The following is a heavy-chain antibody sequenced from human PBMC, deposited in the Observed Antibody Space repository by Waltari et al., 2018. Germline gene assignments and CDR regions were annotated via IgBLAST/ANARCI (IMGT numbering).Heavy chain of an antibody. V-gene: IGHV4-39*01. J-gene: IGHJ4*02. CDR1: GGSISDTKYY. D-gene: IGHD3-10*01. CDR2: IYYSGKT. Sequence: LQMQESGPGLVKPSETLSLTCTVSGGSISDTKYYWGWFGRSPGKGLGGIGNIYYSGKTDHNPSLKSRVTISVDTSENQFSLTLSSVTPADTAVYYCARRGDYYYRSGMYFFDYWGQGTRVTVSS. CDR3: ARRGDYYYRSGMYFFDY.